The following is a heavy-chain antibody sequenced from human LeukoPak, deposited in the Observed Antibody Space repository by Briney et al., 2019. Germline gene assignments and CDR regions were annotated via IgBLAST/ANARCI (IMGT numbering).Heavy chain of an antibody. D-gene: IGHD4-17*01. CDR2: ISGSGGST. CDR1: GFTFNSYG. J-gene: IGHJ4*02. CDR3: AKFADYVTDY. V-gene: IGHV3-23*01. Sequence: GGSLRLSCAASGFTFNSYGMHWVRQAPGKGLEWVSAISGSGGSTYYADSVKGRFTISRDNSKNTLYLQMNSLRAEDTAVYYCAKFADYVTDYWGQGTLVTVSS.